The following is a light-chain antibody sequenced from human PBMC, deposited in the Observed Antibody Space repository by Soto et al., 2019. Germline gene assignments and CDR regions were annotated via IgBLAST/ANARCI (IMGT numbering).Light chain of an antibody. CDR1: QDIGKY. Sequence: DIPMTQSPSSLSASVGDRVTITCQASQDIGKYLNWYQQKPGQAPKLMIYDAANLETGVPSRFSGSGSGTHFTFTISSLQPEDIATYYCQQCDNLSYTFGRGTKLEIK. V-gene: IGKV1-33*01. CDR3: QQCDNLSYT. J-gene: IGKJ2*01. CDR2: DAA.